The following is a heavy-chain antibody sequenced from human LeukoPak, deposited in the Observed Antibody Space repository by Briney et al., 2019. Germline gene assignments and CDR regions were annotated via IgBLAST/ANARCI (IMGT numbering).Heavy chain of an antibody. D-gene: IGHD5-18*01. J-gene: IGHJ3*02. CDR1: GFTFSSYA. CDR3: ATQLYISWIQLWSATAGAFDI. V-gene: IGHV3-23*01. CDR2: ISGSGGST. Sequence: PGGSLRLSCAASGFTFSSYAMSWVRQAPGKGLEWVSAISGSGGSTYYADSVKGRFTISRDNSKNTLYLQMNSLRAEDTAVYYCATQLYISWIQLWSATAGAFDIWGQGTMVTVSS.